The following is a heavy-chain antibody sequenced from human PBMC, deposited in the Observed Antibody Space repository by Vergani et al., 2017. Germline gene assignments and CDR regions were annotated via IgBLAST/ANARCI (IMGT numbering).Heavy chain of an antibody. CDR2: IWYDGSKK. CDR3: ARDTVTGSRYFDY. D-gene: IGHD6-19*01. J-gene: IGHJ4*02. V-gene: IGHV3-33*01. CDR1: GFTFSTYG. Sequence: QVQLVESGGGVVQPGRSLRLSCAASGFTFSTYGMHWVRQAPGKGLEWVAVIWYDGSKKYYGDSVKGRFTISRDNSKNTLFLQMNSLRPEDTAVYYCARDTVTGSRYFDYWGQGTLVTVSS.